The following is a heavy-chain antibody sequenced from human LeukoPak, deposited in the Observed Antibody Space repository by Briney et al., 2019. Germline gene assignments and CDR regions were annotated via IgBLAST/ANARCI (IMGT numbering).Heavy chain of an antibody. CDR1: GFTFSSYW. J-gene: IGHJ4*02. V-gene: IGHV3-7*03. D-gene: IGHD6-19*01. CDR3: ARGGWYHDC. Sequence: GGSLRLSCAASGFTFSSYWMNWARQAPGKGLEWVASINHNGNVNYYVDSVKGRFTISRDNAKNSLYLQMSNLRAEDTAVYFCARGGWYHDCWGQGTLVTVSS. CDR2: INHNGNVN.